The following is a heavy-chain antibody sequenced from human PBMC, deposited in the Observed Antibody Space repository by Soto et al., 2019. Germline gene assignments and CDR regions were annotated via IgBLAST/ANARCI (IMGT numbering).Heavy chain of an antibody. J-gene: IGHJ6*02. V-gene: IGHV5-51*01. CDR3: ARAAQRLDIVVVPAAIPAGYYGMDV. Sequence: GESLKISCKGSGYSFTSYWIGWVRQIPGKGLEWMGIIYPGDSDTRYSPSFQGQVTISADKSISTAYLQWSSLKASDTAMYYCARAAQRLDIVVVPAAIPAGYYGMDVWGQGTTVTVSS. CDR2: IYPGDSDT. CDR1: GYSFTSYW. D-gene: IGHD2-2*02.